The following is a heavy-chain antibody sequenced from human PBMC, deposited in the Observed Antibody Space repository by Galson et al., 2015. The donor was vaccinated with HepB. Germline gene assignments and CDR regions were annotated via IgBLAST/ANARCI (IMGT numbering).Heavy chain of an antibody. CDR2: ISGSGDTT. CDR1: GFTFSNYA. CDR3: ARDDVGRFVVVPAAFDY. Sequence: SLRLSCAASGFTFSNYAMTWVRQAPGKGLEWVSAISGSGDTTYFADSVKGRFSISRDNSKNTLYLQMNSLRAEDTALYYCARDDVGRFVVVPAAFDYWGQGTLVTVSS. J-gene: IGHJ4*02. D-gene: IGHD2-2*01. V-gene: IGHV3-23*01.